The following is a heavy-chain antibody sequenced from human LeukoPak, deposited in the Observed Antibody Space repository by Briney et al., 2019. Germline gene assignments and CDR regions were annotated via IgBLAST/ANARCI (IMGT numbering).Heavy chain of an antibody. Sequence: GESLRLSCAASGFTVSSNYMTWVGQAPGKGLEWVAVIYSGGSTYYADSVKGRFTISRDNSKNTLYLQMNSLRADDTAVYYCARELRGSGTYYFDFWGQGTLVTVSS. V-gene: IGHV3-53*01. J-gene: IGHJ4*02. CDR2: IYSGGST. CDR1: GFTVSSNY. D-gene: IGHD3-10*01. CDR3: ARELRGSGTYYFDF.